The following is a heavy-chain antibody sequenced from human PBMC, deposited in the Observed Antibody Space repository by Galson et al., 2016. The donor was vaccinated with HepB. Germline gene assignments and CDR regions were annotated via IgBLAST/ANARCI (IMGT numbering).Heavy chain of an antibody. CDR3: ARTGRRQLVRNYYSMDV. D-gene: IGHD6-6*01. CDR2: IYNSGTT. J-gene: IGHJ6*02. Sequence: SETLSLTCTVFGGSISSYSWSWIRQPPGKGLEWIGYIYNSGTTNYNPSLKSRATISVGTSENEFSLKLSLVTAADTAVYYCARTGRRQLVRNYYSMDVWGPGTTVIVSS. CDR1: GGSISSYS. V-gene: IGHV4-59*01.